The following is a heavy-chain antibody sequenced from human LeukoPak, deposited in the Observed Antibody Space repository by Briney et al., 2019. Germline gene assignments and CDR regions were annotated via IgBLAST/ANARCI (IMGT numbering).Heavy chain of an antibody. Sequence: GGSLRLSCAASGFTFSGSAMHWVRQASGKGLEWVGRIRSKANSYATAYAASVKGRFTISRDDSKNTAYLQMNSLKTEDTAVYYCTSWGYYGSGSYFRLTDWGQGTLVTVSS. CDR1: GFTFSGSA. CDR3: TSWGYYGSGSYFRLTD. V-gene: IGHV3-73*01. CDR2: IRSKANSYAT. J-gene: IGHJ4*02. D-gene: IGHD3-10*01.